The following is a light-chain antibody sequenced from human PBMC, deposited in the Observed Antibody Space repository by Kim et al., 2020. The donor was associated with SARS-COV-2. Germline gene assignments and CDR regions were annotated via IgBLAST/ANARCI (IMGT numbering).Light chain of an antibody. V-gene: IGKV1-27*01. J-gene: IGKJ1*01. CDR3: QEYHGAPWT. CDR2: AAS. CDR1: QGICKD. Sequence: SASVGDSVTISCRASQGICKDLAWYQQKPGNAPSLLLFAASALPSRIPTRFISSGSVTDFTLPIRSLQPEDVATYYSQEYHGAPWTFDQGTKL.